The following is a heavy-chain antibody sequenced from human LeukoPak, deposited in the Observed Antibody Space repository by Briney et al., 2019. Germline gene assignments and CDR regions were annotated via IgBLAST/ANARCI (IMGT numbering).Heavy chain of an antibody. CDR3: ARGNKWSFDD. CDR2: IHSEENST. Sequence: GGSLRLSCAVSRFTSSGFWMHWVRQAPGKGLAWVSRIHSEENSTSHADSVKGRFTISRDNAKNTLYLQMNSLRAEDTAVYYCARGNKWSFDDWGQGTLVTVSS. J-gene: IGHJ4*02. D-gene: IGHD2-15*01. V-gene: IGHV3-74*01. CDR1: RFTSSGFW.